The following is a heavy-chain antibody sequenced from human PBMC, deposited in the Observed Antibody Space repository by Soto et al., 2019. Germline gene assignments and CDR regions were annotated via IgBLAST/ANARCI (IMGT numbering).Heavy chain of an antibody. CDR2: IYGGGTT. CDR3: VQTTGWPGFDF. J-gene: IGHJ4*02. D-gene: IGHD6-19*01. V-gene: IGHV3-53*01. Sequence: EVQLVESGGGLIQPGGSLRLSCAASGFAVSSKYMTWVRQAPGKRLEWVSVIYGGGTTYYADSVKGRFTISRDTSKNTLYLQMNSLRAEDTAVYYCVQTTGWPGFDFWGQGTLVTLPS. CDR1: GFAVSSKY.